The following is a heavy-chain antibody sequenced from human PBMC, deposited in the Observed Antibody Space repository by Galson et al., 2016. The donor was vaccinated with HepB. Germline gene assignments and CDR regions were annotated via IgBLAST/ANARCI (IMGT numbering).Heavy chain of an antibody. CDR3: AKGCSGGSCYFDS. J-gene: IGHJ4*02. V-gene: IGHV3-9*01. CDR1: GFTFDDYA. Sequence: SLRLSCAASGFTFDDYAMHWVRQGPGKGLEWVSGISWNSGRTGYADSVKGRFTISRDNAKNSLFLQMNSLRAEDTALYYCAKGCSGGSCYFDSWGQGTLVTVSS. D-gene: IGHD2-15*01. CDR2: ISWNSGRT.